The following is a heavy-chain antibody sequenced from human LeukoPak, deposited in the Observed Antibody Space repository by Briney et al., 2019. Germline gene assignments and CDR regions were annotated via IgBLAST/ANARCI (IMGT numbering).Heavy chain of an antibody. CDR2: IYYSGST. V-gene: IGHV4-39*01. CDR1: GGSISSSSSY. J-gene: IGHJ3*02. D-gene: IGHD2-2*03. CDR3: ARNSLDIVVVPAALDAFDI. Sequence: PSETLSLTCTVSGGSISSSSSYWGGIRQPPGKGLEWIGSIYYSGSTYYHPSLKSQFTIPVDTSKTQFSLKLSSVTAADTAVYYCARNSLDIVVVPAALDAFDIWGQGTMVTVSS.